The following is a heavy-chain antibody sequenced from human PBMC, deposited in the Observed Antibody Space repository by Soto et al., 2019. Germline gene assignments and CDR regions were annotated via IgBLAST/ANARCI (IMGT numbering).Heavy chain of an antibody. V-gene: IGHV1-18*01. Sequence: QVQLVQSGAEVKKPGASVKVSCKASGYTFTSYGISWVRQAPGQGLEWMGWISAYNGNTNYAQKLQGRVTMTTDTSTSTAYMEPRSLRSDDTAVYYCAREASDSSSSGPTGGMDVWGQGTTVTVSS. CDR3: AREASDSSSSGPTGGMDV. J-gene: IGHJ6*02. D-gene: IGHD6-13*01. CDR1: GYTFTSYG. CDR2: ISAYNGNT.